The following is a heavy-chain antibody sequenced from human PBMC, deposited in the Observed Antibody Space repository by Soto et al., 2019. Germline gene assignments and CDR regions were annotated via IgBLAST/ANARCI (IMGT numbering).Heavy chain of an antibody. V-gene: IGHV4-61*01. D-gene: IGHD1-1*01. CDR1: DDSLSSTSYY. J-gene: IGHJ1*01. Sequence: QVQLQESGPGLVKPSETLSLICSVSDDSLSSTSYYWSWIRQPPGKGREWIGFVHFSGINHYNAHLHARATTSVDTPRKQISLIMTSLPAADTAVYVCGRGGDAHNMGRHGGQGTLVTVSS. CDR2: VHFSGIN. CDR3: GRGGDAHNMGRH.